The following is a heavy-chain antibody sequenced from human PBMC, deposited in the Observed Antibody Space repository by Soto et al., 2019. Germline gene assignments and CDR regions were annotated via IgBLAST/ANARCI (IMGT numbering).Heavy chain of an antibody. D-gene: IGHD3-22*01. CDR3: TTDSYITSIIVRFDY. CDR1: GFPLSNAW. CDR2: VKSKNDGGTT. J-gene: IGHJ4*01. V-gene: IGHV3-15*07. Sequence: GGSLRLSCAASGFPLSNAWINWVRQAPGKGLEWGGRVKSKNDGGTTDFAAPVKGRFAISRDDSKNMVYLEMNSLQTEDTAIYYCTTDSYITSIIVRFDYWGHGTLVTVSS.